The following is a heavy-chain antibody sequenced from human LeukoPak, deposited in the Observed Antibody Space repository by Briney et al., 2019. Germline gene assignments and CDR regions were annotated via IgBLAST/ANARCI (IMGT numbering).Heavy chain of an antibody. CDR2: IWYDGSNK. CDR3: ARDGTYSGSYFYDY. CDR1: GFTFSNSG. D-gene: IGHD1-26*01. Sequence: GRSLRLSCAASGFTFSNSGMHWVRQAPGKGLEWVAVIWYDGSNKYYADSVRGRFTISRGTSKNTLYLQMNSLRAEDTAVYYCARDGTYSGSYFYDYWGQGTLVTVSS. V-gene: IGHV3-33*01. J-gene: IGHJ4*02.